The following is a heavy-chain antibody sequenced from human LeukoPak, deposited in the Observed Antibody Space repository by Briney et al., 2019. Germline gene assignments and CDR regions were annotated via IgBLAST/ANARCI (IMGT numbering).Heavy chain of an antibody. J-gene: IGHJ4*02. V-gene: IGHV4-34*01. CDR1: GGSFSGYY. Sequence: PETLSLTCAVYGGSFSGYYWSWIRQPPGKGLEWIGEINHSGSTNYNPSLKSRVTISVDTSKNQFSLKLSSVTAADTAVYYCARSYSSSWYGGGFDYWGQGTLVTVSS. CDR2: INHSGST. D-gene: IGHD6-13*01. CDR3: ARSYSSSWYGGGFDY.